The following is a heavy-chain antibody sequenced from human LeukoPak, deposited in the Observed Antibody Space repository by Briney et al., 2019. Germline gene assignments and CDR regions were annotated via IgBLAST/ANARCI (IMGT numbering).Heavy chain of an antibody. J-gene: IGHJ5*02. V-gene: IGHV4-4*07. D-gene: IGHD2-2*01. CDR1: GGSISSYY. CDR3: AGSIVVVPAAIGGYNWFDP. CDR2: IYTSGST. Sequence: SETLSLTCTVSGGSISSYYWSWIRQPAGKGLEWIGRIYTSGSTNYNPSLKSRVTMSVDTSKNQFSLKLSSVTAADTAVYYCAGSIVVVPAAIGGYNWFDPWGQGTLVTVSS.